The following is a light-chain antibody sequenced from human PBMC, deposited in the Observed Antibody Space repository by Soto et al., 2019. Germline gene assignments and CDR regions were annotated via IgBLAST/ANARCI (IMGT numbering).Light chain of an antibody. Sequence: IVLTQSPATLSVSPGERVTLSCRASENVGTNLAWYQQRPGQPPRLLIYGSSTRATGISATFSGSGSRTEFTLTISSLQCEDSAVYYCQKYNNWGLSFGGGTRVEIK. CDR2: GSS. V-gene: IGKV3D-15*01. CDR1: ENVGTN. CDR3: QKYNNWGLS. J-gene: IGKJ4*01.